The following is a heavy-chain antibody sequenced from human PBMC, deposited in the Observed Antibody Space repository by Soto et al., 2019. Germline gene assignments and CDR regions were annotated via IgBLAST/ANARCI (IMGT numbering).Heavy chain of an antibody. J-gene: IGHJ6*02. V-gene: IGHV1-69*01. Sequence: VKVSCKASGGTFSRNAISWVRQTPGQGLEWMGGIIPFFHAPNYAQKFQGRVTITADESTSIVFMEMSSLGFEEKYLYYCARSRAAAPPRVGMDVWGQGTAVTVSS. CDR1: GGTFSRNA. CDR2: IIPFFHAP. D-gene: IGHD6-13*01. CDR3: ARSRAAAPPRVGMDV.